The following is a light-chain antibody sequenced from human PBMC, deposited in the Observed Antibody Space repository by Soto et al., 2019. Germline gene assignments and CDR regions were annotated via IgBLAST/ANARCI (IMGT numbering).Light chain of an antibody. CDR1: SSDVGSYNL. CDR3: ASYAGTKLFV. Sequence: QSVLTQPASVSGSPGQSITISCTGTSSDVGSYNLVSWYQQHPGKAPKLMIYEGSKRPSGVSNRFSGSKSGNTASLTISGLQADDEADYYCASYAGTKLFVFGSGTKLTVL. J-gene: IGLJ1*01. V-gene: IGLV2-23*01. CDR2: EGS.